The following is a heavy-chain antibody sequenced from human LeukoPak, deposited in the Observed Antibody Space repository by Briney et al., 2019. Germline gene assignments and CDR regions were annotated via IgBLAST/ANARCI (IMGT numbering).Heavy chain of an antibody. D-gene: IGHD3-3*01. J-gene: IGHJ4*02. V-gene: IGHV1-18*01. CDR3: ARDGPRDFWSGSYTYFDY. CDR2: ISAYNGNT. Sequence: GASVKVSCKASGYTFTSYGISWVRQAPGQGLEWMGWISAYNGNTNYAQKLQGRVTMTTDTSTSTAYMELRSLRSDDTAVYYCARDGPRDFWSGSYTYFDYWGKGTLVTVSS. CDR1: GYTFTSYG.